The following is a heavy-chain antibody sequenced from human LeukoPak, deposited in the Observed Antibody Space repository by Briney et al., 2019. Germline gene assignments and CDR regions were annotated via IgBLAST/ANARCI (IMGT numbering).Heavy chain of an antibody. Sequence: SETLSLTCAVYGGSFSGYYWSWIRQPPGKGLEWIGEINHSGSANYNPSLKSRVTISVDTSKNQFSLKLSSVTAADTAVYYCAIDGGQGWFDPWGQGTLVPVSS. CDR3: AIDGGQGWFDP. CDR2: INHSGSA. D-gene: IGHD6-25*01. V-gene: IGHV4-34*01. J-gene: IGHJ5*02. CDR1: GGSFSGYY.